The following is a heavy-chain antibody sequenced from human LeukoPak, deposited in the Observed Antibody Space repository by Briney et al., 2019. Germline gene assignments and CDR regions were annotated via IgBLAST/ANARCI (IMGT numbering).Heavy chain of an antibody. V-gene: IGHV3-7*01. J-gene: IGHJ5*02. CDR1: GFTFSSYW. CDR2: IKQDGSEK. D-gene: IGHD3-22*01. CDR3: AREGYDSSGYSA. Sequence: GGSLRLSCAVSGFTFSSYWMSWGRQAPGKGLEWVANIKQDGSEKYYVDSVKGRFTISRDNAKNSLYLQMNSLRAEDTAVYYCAREGYDSSGYSAWGQGTLVTVSS.